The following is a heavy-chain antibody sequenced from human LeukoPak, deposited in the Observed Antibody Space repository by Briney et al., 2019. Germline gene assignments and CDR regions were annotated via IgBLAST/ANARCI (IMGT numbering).Heavy chain of an antibody. CDR1: GFTVSSYA. V-gene: IGHV3-23*01. CDR3: VKSAGKNGYRDVFDI. Sequence: GGSLRLSCAATGFTVSSYAMSWVRQAPGKGLEWVSTITKSGDQTYYADSVKGLFTISRDISKNTLYLQMNSLRAEDTAVYHCVKSAGKNGYRDVFDIWGQGTVVTVSS. J-gene: IGHJ3*02. D-gene: IGHD5-24*01. CDR2: ITKSGDQT.